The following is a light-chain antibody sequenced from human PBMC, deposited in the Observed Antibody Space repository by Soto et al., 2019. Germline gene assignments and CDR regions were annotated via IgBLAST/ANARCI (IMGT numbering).Light chain of an antibody. V-gene: IGKV1-5*02. J-gene: IGKJ1*01. CDR2: DAS. CDR3: QQYNSYSPT. Sequence: DIRMTQSASTLSASIGARVTIICGASQSISWWLAWYQQKTGKAPKLLISDASNLESGVPLRFSGSGYGTEFTLTISSLQPDDSATYYCQQYNSYSPTFGQGTKVDIK. CDR1: QSISWW.